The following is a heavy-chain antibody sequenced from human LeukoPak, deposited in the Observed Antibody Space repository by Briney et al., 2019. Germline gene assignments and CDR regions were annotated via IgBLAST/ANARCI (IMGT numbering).Heavy chain of an antibody. J-gene: IGHJ4*02. CDR3: ARFPSRITIKNY. CDR1: GYTFTSYD. CDR2: MNPNSGNT. V-gene: IGHV1-8*01. Sequence: ASVKVSCKASGYTFTSYDINWVRQATGQGLEWMGWMNPNSGNTGYAQKFQGRVTMTRNTSISTAYMELSSLRSEDTAVYYCARFPSRITIKNYWGQGTLVTVSS. D-gene: IGHD3-9*01.